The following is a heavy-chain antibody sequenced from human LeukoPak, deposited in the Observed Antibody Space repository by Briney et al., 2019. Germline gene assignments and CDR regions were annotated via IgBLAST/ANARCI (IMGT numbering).Heavy chain of an antibody. CDR2: IYYSGST. CDR3: ARGLSVLRFLEWSRRFDP. CDR1: GGSISSYY. V-gene: IGHV4-59*12. J-gene: IGHJ5*02. D-gene: IGHD3-3*01. Sequence: SETLSLTCTVSGGSISSYYWSWIRQPPGKGLEWIGYIYYSGSTNYNPSLKSRVTISVDTSKNQFSLKLSSVTAADTAVYYCARGLSVLRFLEWSRRFDPWGQGTLVTVSS.